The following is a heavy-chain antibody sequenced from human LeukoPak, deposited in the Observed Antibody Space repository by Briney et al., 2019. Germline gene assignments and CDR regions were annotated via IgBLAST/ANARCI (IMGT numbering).Heavy chain of an antibody. CDR3: AKDVYTLIGMDV. Sequence: GGSLRLSCAASGFTFSSYGMSWVRQAPGKGLEWVSAISGSGGSTYYADSVKGRFTIPRDNSKNTLYLQMNSLRAEDTAVYYCAKDVYTLIGMDVWGKGTTVTISS. CDR1: GFTFSSYG. CDR2: ISGSGGST. V-gene: IGHV3-23*01. J-gene: IGHJ6*04. D-gene: IGHD2-2*02.